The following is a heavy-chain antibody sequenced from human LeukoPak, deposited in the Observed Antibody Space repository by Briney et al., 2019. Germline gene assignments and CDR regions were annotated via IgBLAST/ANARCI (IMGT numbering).Heavy chain of an antibody. V-gene: IGHV3-74*01. Sequence: GGSLRLSCAASGFTFSSYWMHWVRQAPGKGLVWVSRINSDGSSTSYADSVKGRFTISRDNAKNTLYLQMNSLRAEDTAAYYCARVPPMVAFDYWGQGTLVTVPS. D-gene: IGHD4/OR15-4a*01. CDR2: INSDGSST. J-gene: IGHJ4*02. CDR3: ARVPPMVAFDY. CDR1: GFTFSSYW.